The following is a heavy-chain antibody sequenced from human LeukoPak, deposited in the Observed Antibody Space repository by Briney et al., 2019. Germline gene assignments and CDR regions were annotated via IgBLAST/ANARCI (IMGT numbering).Heavy chain of an antibody. Sequence: GASVKVSCKASGGTFSSYAISWVRQAPGQGLEWMGGIIPIFGTANYAQKFQGRVTITADESTSTAYMELSSLRSEDTAVYYCARGYSSGWYFWTGWTMESYYFDYWGQGTLVTVSS. CDR3: ARGYSSGWYFWTGWTMESYYFDY. V-gene: IGHV1-69*13. J-gene: IGHJ4*02. CDR1: GGTFSSYA. CDR2: IIPIFGTA. D-gene: IGHD6-19*01.